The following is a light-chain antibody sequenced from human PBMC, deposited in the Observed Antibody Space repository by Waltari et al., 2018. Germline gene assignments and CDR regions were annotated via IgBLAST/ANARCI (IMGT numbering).Light chain of an antibody. J-gene: IGKJ2*01. Sequence: EIVLIQSPATLSLSPGERATLSCRASQSVSSYLAWYQQKPGQAPRLLIYDASNRATGIPARFSGSGSGTDFTLTISSLEPEDFAVYYCQQRSNWPVYTFGQGTKLEIK. V-gene: IGKV3-11*01. CDR1: QSVSSY. CDR2: DAS. CDR3: QQRSNWPVYT.